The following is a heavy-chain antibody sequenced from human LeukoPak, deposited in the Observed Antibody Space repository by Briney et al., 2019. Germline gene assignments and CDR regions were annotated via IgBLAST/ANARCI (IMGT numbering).Heavy chain of an antibody. J-gene: IGHJ3*02. CDR2: ISSSSTYT. Sequence: GGSLRLSCAASGFTFSDYYTSWIRQAPGKGLEWVSYISSSSTYTNYADSVKGRFTISRDNAKNSLYLQMNSLRAEDTAVYSCARSLRRDCDSTSCWAALDIWGQGTMVTVSS. CDR3: ARSLRRDCDSTSCWAALDI. CDR1: GFTFSDYY. V-gene: IGHV3-11*03. D-gene: IGHD2-2*01.